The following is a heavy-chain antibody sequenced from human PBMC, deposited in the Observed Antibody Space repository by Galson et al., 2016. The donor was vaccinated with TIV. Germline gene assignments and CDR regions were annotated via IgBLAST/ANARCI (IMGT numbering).Heavy chain of an antibody. CDR3: AKDRNTAMGTYHFYYGMDV. CDR1: GGTFSSFV. V-gene: IGHV1-69*06. Sequence: SVKVSCKASGGTFSSFVFNWVRQAPGQGLEWMGDIIPLFGSANYAQKFQGRVTITADRSTSTVYMELTSLTSEDSALYYCAKDRNTAMGTYHFYYGMDVWGQGTTVTVSS. D-gene: IGHD5-18*01. CDR2: IIPLFGSA. J-gene: IGHJ6*02.